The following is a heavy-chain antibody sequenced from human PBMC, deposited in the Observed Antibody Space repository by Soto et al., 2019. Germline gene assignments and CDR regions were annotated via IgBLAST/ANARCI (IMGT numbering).Heavy chain of an antibody. CDR1: GDSVGNDNYY. V-gene: IGHV4-61*01. CDR2: IYYTGST. Sequence: QVQLQESGPGLVKPSETLSLTCTVSGDSVGNDNYYWSWIRQPPGKGLEWIGYIYYTGSTNYNPSLKSRFTMSVDTSKNQFSLNLRSVTAADTAVYYCARDNYCSGGVCYLGWFDTWGQGMLVTVSS. J-gene: IGHJ5*02. CDR3: ARDNYCSGGVCYLGWFDT. D-gene: IGHD2-15*01.